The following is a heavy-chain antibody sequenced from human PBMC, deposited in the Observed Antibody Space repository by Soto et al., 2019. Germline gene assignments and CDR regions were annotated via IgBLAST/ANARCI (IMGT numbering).Heavy chain of an antibody. D-gene: IGHD3-10*02. J-gene: IGHJ4*02. Sequence: QVQLVESGGGVVQPGRSLRLSCAASGFTFSSYGMHWVRQAPGKGLEWVAVIWYDGSNKYYADSVKGRFTIFRDNSKNTLYLQMNSLRAEDTAVYYCARDSVHVEYYFAYWGQGTLVTVSS. CDR3: ARDSVHVEYYFAY. CDR1: GFTFSSYG. CDR2: IWYDGSNK. V-gene: IGHV3-33*01.